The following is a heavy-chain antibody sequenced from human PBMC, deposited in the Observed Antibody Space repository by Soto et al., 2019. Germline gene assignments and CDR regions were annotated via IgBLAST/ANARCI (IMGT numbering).Heavy chain of an antibody. V-gene: IGHV4-31*03. CDR1: GGSISSGGYY. J-gene: IGHJ4*02. CDR2: IYYSGST. CDR3: ASVNRGGPVNPPFDY. Sequence: QVQLQESGPGLVKPSQTLSLTCTVSGGSISSGGYYWSWIRQHPGKGLEWIGYIYYSGSTYYNPSLKSRVTTSVDTSKNQFSLKLSSVTAADTAVYYCASVNRGGPVNPPFDYWGQGTLVTVSS. D-gene: IGHD3-10*01.